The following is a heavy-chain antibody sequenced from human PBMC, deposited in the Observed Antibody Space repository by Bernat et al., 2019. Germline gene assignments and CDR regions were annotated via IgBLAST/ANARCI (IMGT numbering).Heavy chain of an antibody. CDR3: AREGQDKYYDFWSGYSYYMDV. D-gene: IGHD3-3*01. V-gene: IGHV4-31*03. J-gene: IGHJ6*03. CDR2: IYYSGST. CDR1: GGSISSGGYY. Sequence: QVQLQESGPGLVKPSQTLSLTCTVPGGSISSGGYYWSWIRQHPGKGLEWIGYIYYSGSTYYNPSLKSRVTISVDTSKNQFSLKLSSVTAADTAVYYCAREGQDKYYDFWSGYSYYMDVWGKGTTVTVSS.